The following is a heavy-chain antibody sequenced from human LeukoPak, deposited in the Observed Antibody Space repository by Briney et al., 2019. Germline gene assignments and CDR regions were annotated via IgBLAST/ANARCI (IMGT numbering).Heavy chain of an antibody. CDR2: IKQDGSEK. D-gene: IGHD4-17*01. CDR1: GFTFSSYW. Sequence: QPGGSLRLSCAASGFTFSSYWMSWVRQAPGKGLEWVANIKQDGSEKYYVDSVKGRFTISRDNAKNSLYLQMNSLRAEDTAVYYCASQGDYYGDYVFVAFDIWGQGTMVTVSS. V-gene: IGHV3-7*01. CDR3: ASQGDYYGDYVFVAFDI. J-gene: IGHJ3*02.